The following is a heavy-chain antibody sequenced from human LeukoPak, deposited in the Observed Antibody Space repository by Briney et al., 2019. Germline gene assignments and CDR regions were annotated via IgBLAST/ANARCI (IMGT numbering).Heavy chain of an antibody. CDR3: ARVLGGYSYGDF. Sequence: GGSLRLSCAASGFTLSSYAMSWVRQAPGKGLEWVSGISGSGGSTYYADSVKGRFTISRDNSKNTLYLQMNSLRLEDTAVYYCARVLGGYSYGDFWGQGTLVTVSS. J-gene: IGHJ4*02. CDR2: ISGSGGST. CDR1: GFTLSSYA. D-gene: IGHD5-18*01. V-gene: IGHV3-23*01.